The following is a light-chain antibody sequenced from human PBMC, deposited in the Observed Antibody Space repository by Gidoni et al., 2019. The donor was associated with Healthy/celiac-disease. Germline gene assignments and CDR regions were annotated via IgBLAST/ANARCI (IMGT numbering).Light chain of an antibody. CDR2: LGS. CDR1: QSLLHRNGYNY. J-gene: IGKJ1*01. V-gene: IGKV2-28*01. CDR3: MQALQTPWT. Sequence: DIVMTQSQLSLPVTPGEPASISCRSSQSLLHRNGYNYLDWYLQKPGQSPQLLIYLGSNRASGVPDRFSGSGSGTDFTLKISRVEAEDVGVYYCMQALQTPWTFGQGTKVEIK.